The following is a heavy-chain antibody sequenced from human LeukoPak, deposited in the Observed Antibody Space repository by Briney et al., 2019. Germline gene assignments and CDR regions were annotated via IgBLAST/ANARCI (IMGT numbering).Heavy chain of an antibody. V-gene: IGHV1-8*01. D-gene: IGHD3-22*01. CDR2: MNPNSGNT. J-gene: IGHJ4*02. Sequence: RASVKVSCKASGYTFTSYDINWVRQATGQGLEWMGWMNPNSGNTGYAQKFQGRVTMTRNTSISTAYMELSSLRSEDTAVYYCARAEHSSGYYYTHWGQGTLVTVSS. CDR1: GYTFTSYD. CDR3: ARAEHSSGYYYTH.